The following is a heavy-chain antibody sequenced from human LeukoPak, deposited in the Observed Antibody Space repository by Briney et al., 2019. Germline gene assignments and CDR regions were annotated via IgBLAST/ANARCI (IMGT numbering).Heavy chain of an antibody. V-gene: IGHV4-61*01. Sequence: SETLSLTCTVSGGSVSSGSYYWSWIRQPPGKGLEWIGYIYYSGSTNYNPSLKSRVTMSVDTSQNQFSLKLSSVTAADTAVYYCARLGNSWDFDYWGQGTLVTVSS. J-gene: IGHJ4*02. CDR2: IYYSGST. CDR1: GGSVSSGSYY. D-gene: IGHD6-13*01. CDR3: ARLGNSWDFDY.